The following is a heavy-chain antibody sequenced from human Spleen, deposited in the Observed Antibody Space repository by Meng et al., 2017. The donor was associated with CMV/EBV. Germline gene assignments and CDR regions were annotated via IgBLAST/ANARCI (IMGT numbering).Heavy chain of an antibody. D-gene: IGHD3-9*01. CDR2: ISGSDGST. J-gene: IGHJ3*02. V-gene: IGHV3-23*01. CDR1: GFTFSTYS. Sequence: GESLKISCAASGFTFSTYSLNWVRQAPGKGLEWVSTISGSDGSTYYADSVKGRFTISRDNSKNTLYLQMNSLRAEDTAVYYCAKGQPSTERYGAFDIWGQGTMVTVSS. CDR3: AKGQPSTERYGAFDI.